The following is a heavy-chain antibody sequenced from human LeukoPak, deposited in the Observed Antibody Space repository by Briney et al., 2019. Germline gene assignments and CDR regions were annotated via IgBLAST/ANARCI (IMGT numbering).Heavy chain of an antibody. Sequence: SGPTLAKPTQTLTLTCTFSGFSLSTSGVGVGWIRQPPGKALEWLALIYWDDDKRYSPSLKSRLTITKDTSKNQVVLTMTNMDPVDTATYYCAHRYCSGGSCRNFDYWGQGTLVTVSS. CDR1: GFSLSTSGVG. J-gene: IGHJ4*02. CDR3: AHRYCSGGSCRNFDY. CDR2: IYWDDDK. D-gene: IGHD2-15*01. V-gene: IGHV2-5*02.